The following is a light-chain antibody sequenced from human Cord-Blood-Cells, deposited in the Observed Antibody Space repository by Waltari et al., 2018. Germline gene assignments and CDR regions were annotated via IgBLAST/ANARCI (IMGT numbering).Light chain of an antibody. Sequence: QSALTQPASVSGSPGQSITISCPGTSSDVGGYNYVSGYQQHQGKAPKLMIYDVSNRPSGVSNRFSGSKSGNTASLTISGLQAEDEADYYCSSYTSSSTYVFGTGTKVTVL. J-gene: IGLJ1*01. CDR3: SSYTSSSTYV. V-gene: IGLV2-14*01. CDR1: SSDVGGYNY. CDR2: DVS.